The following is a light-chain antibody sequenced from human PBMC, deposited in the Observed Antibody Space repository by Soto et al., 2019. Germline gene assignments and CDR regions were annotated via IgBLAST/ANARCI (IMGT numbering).Light chain of an antibody. V-gene: IGKV3-20*01. CDR2: DAS. CDR1: QSVSSSF. J-gene: IGKJ1*01. Sequence: IVLTQSPGTLSLSPGERARLSCRASQSVSSSFLAWYQQKPGQAPRLLIYDASFRATGIPARFSGSGSDTDFTLTITGLEPEDFAVYYCQHFGAFGQGTKVDIK. CDR3: QHFGA.